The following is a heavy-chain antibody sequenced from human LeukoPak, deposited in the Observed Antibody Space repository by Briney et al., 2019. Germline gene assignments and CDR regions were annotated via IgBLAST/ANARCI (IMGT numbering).Heavy chain of an antibody. V-gene: IGHV1-2*02. J-gene: IGHJ4*02. CDR1: GYTFVDYF. CDR2: LNPKSGVT. CDR3: STLNSYPSPMFDY. D-gene: IGHD2-2*01. Sequence: ASVKVSCKASGYTFVDYFIHWVRQAPGQGLEWMGWLNPKSGVTHYAQNFQGRVTMTRDTSTDTAHMDLSRLTFDDSAVYFCSTLNSYPSPMFDYWGQGTLVTVSS.